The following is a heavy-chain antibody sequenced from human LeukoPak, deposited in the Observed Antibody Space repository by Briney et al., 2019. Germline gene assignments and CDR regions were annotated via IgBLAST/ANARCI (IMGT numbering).Heavy chain of an antibody. D-gene: IGHD2-2*01. J-gene: IGHJ3*02. CDR2: IYPGDSDT. CDR1: GYSFTSYW. CDR3: ARHRAPHCSSTSCLIDAFDI. V-gene: IGHV5-51*01. Sequence: GESLKISCKGSGYSFTSYWIGWVRQMPGKGLEWMEIIYPGDSDTRYSPSFQGQVTISADKSISTAYLQWSSLKASDTAMYYCARHRAPHCSSTSCLIDAFDIWGQGTMVTVSS.